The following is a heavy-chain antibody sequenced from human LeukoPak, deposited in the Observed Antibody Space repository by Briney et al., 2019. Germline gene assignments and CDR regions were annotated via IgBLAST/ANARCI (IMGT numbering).Heavy chain of an antibody. Sequence: GGSLRLSCAASGFTFDDYAIHWVRQAPGKGLEWVSGISGSGGSTYYADSVKGRFTISRDNSKNTLYLQMNSLRAEDTAVYYCARWKYSNYIYYFDYWGQGTLVTVSS. D-gene: IGHD4-11*01. CDR1: GFTFDDYA. CDR3: ARWKYSNYIYYFDY. CDR2: ISGSGGST. J-gene: IGHJ4*02. V-gene: IGHV3-23*01.